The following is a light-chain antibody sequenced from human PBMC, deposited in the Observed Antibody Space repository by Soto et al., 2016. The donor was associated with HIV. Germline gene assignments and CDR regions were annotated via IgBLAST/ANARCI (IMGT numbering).Light chain of an antibody. J-gene: IGKJ2*01. V-gene: IGKV1-17*03. Sequence: DIQMTQSPSAMSASVGDRVTITCRASQGISIYLAWFQQKPGQVPKRLIYSASSLQSGVPSRFSGSGSGTEFTLTISSLQSEDFATYYCLQHNSYPRTFGQGTKLEIK. CDR1: QGISIY. CDR2: SAS. CDR3: LQHNSYPRT.